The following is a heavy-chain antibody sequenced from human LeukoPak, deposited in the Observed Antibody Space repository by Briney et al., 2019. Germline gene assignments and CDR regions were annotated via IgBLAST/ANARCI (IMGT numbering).Heavy chain of an antibody. V-gene: IGHV4-4*07. Sequence: PSETLSLTCTVSGGSISSYYWSWIRQPAGKGLEWIGRIHTSGSTNYNPSLESRVTMSVDTSKNQFSLKLNSVTAADTAVYYCARVSSMVSSIDVWGKGTTVTVSS. J-gene: IGHJ6*03. CDR1: GGSISSYY. CDR2: IHTSGST. CDR3: ARVSSMVSSIDV. D-gene: IGHD2/OR15-2a*01.